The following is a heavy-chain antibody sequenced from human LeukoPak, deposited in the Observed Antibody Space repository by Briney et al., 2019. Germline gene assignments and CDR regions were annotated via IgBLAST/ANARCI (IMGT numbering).Heavy chain of an antibody. V-gene: IGHV4-34*01. Sequence: SETLSLTCTVSGGSISSYYWSWIRQPPGKGLEWIGEINHSGSTNYNPSLKSRVTISVDTSKNQFSLKLSSVTAADTAVYYCASRRVTMVRGVRNWFDPWGQGTLVTVSS. D-gene: IGHD3-10*01. J-gene: IGHJ5*02. CDR1: GGSISSYY. CDR3: ASRRVTMVRGVRNWFDP. CDR2: INHSGST.